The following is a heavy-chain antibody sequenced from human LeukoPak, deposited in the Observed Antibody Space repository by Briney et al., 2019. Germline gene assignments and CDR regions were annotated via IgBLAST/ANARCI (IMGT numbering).Heavy chain of an antibody. V-gene: IGHV3-49*04. CDR2: IRSKAYSGTT. CDR1: GFTFGDYA. Sequence: GGSLRLSCTGSGFTFGDYAMSWVRQAPGKGLEWVGFIRSKAYSGTTEYAASVKGRFTISRDDSKSIAYLQMNSLKTEDTAVYYCTREEGGYSDYWGQGTLVTVSS. J-gene: IGHJ4*02. D-gene: IGHD5-12*01. CDR3: TREEGGYSDY.